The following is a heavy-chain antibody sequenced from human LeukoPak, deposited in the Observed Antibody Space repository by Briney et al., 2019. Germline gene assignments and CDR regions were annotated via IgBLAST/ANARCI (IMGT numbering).Heavy chain of an antibody. D-gene: IGHD3-10*01. CDR1: RGTFSSYA. V-gene: IGHV1-69*01. CDR2: TIPIFGTA. CDR3: ARDHTNYGSGSYFPYYYMDV. J-gene: IGHJ6*03. Sequence: GASVKVSCKASRGTFSSYAISWVRQAPGQGLEWMGGTIPIFGTANYAQKFQGRVTITADESTSTAYMELSRLRSDDTAVYYCARDHTNYGSGSYFPYYYMDVWGKGTTVTISS.